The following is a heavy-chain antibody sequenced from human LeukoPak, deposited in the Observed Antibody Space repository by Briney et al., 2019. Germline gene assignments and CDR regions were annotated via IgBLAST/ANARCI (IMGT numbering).Heavy chain of an antibody. V-gene: IGHV3-23*01. CDR2: ISGSGGST. Sequence: TGGSLRLSCAASGFTFSSYAMSWVRQAPGKGLEWVSAISGSGGSTYYADSVKGRFTISRDNSKNTLYLQMNSLRAEDTAVYYCARGGSGRAFYFDYWGQGTLVTVSS. J-gene: IGHJ4*02. D-gene: IGHD6-19*01. CDR3: ARGGSGRAFYFDY. CDR1: GFTFSSYA.